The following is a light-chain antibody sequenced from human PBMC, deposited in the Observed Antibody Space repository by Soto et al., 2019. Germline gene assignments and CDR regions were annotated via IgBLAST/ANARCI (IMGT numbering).Light chain of an antibody. Sequence: QSVLTQPPSVSGAPGQRVTISCTGSSSNIGAGYDVHWYQQLPGTAPKLIIFGNRNRPSGVPDRFSGAKSGTSASLAITGLQAEDEADYYCQSYDSSRRGLYVFGTGTKVTVL. CDR1: SSNIGAGYD. V-gene: IGLV1-40*01. CDR3: QSYDSSRRGLYV. J-gene: IGLJ1*01. CDR2: GNR.